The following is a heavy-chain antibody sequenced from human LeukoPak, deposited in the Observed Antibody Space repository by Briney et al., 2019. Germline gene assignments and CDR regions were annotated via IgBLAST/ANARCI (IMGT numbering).Heavy chain of an antibody. CDR3: ARLGHYYDSSGYYYSFDAFDI. D-gene: IGHD3-22*01. Sequence: SETLSLTCTVSGGSISSYYWGWIRQPPGKGLEWIGYIYYSGSTNYNPSLKSRVTISVDTSKNQFSLKLSSVTAADTAVYYCARLGHYYDSSGYYYSFDAFDIWGQGTMVTVSS. CDR1: GGSISSYY. CDR2: IYYSGST. V-gene: IGHV4-59*08. J-gene: IGHJ3*02.